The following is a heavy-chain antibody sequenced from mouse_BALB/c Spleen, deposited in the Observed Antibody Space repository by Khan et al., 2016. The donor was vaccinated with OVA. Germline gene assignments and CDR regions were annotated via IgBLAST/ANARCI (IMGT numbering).Heavy chain of an antibody. J-gene: IGHJ3*01. V-gene: IGHV4-1*02. CDR2: INPDSSTI. D-gene: IGHD2-14*01. Sequence: EVKLLESGGGLVQPGGSLKLSCAASGFDFSRYWMSWVRQAPGKGLEWIGEINPDSSTINYTPSLKDKFIISRDNAKNTLYLQMSKVRSEDTALYYCSRPYRYDGRAWFAYWGQGTLVTVSA. CDR1: GFDFSRYW. CDR3: SRPYRYDGRAWFAY.